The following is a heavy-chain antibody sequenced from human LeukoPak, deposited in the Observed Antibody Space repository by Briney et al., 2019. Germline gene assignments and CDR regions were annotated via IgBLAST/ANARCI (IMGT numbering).Heavy chain of an antibody. J-gene: IGHJ4*02. D-gene: IGHD6-13*01. V-gene: IGHV5-51*01. CDR1: GYSFTSYW. CDR3: ARHAAVSTSSTWCFDY. CDR2: IYPGDSDT. Sequence: GESLKISCKGSGYSFTSYWIGWVRQMPGKGLEWMGIIYPGDSDTRYSRSFQGQVTISADKSITTAYLQWSSLKASDTAMYYCARHAAVSTSSTWCFDYWGQGTLVTVSS.